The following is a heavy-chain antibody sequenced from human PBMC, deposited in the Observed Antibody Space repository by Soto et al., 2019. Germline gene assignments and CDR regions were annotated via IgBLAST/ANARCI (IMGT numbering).Heavy chain of an antibody. CDR2: IYPGDSDT. D-gene: IGHD1-20*01. Sequence: GESLKISCKGSGYSFTSYWIGWVRQMPGKGLEWMGIIYPGDSDTRYSPSFQGQVTISADKSISTAYLQWSSLKASDTAMYYCARRYNWNLEDDAFDIWGQGTMVTVSS. J-gene: IGHJ3*02. CDR3: ARRYNWNLEDDAFDI. V-gene: IGHV5-51*01. CDR1: GYSFTSYW.